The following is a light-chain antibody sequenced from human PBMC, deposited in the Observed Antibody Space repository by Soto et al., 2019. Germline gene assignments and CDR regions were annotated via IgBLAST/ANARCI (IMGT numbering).Light chain of an antibody. CDR3: AAWDDSLNGFSV. V-gene: IGLV1-44*01. CDR2: STN. CDR1: SSNIGSNT. J-gene: IGLJ1*01. Sequence: QSVLTQPPSASGTPGPRVTISCSGSSSNIGSNTVNWYQQPPGTAPKLLIYSTNQRPSGVPERFSGSKSGTSASLAISGLQSEFESDYYCAAWDDSLNGFSVFGTGNKVTVL.